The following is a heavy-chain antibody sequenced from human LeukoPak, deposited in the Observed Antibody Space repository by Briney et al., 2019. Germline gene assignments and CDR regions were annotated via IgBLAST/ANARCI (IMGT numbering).Heavy chain of an antibody. Sequence: ASVKVSCKASGYTFTSYAMNWVRQAPGQGLEWMGWINTNTGNPTYAQGFTGRFVFSLDTSVSTAYLQISSLKAEDTAVYYCARPPSPRYYYYYMEVWGKGTTVTVSS. CDR3: ARPPSPRYYYYYMEV. V-gene: IGHV7-4-1*02. CDR2: INTNTGNP. CDR1: GYTFTSYA. J-gene: IGHJ6*03.